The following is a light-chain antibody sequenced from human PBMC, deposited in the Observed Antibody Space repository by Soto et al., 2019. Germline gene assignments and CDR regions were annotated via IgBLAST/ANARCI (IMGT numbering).Light chain of an antibody. Sequence: EIGMTQSPATLSLTPGERATLSCRASQPITDNLAWYQQRPGQAPRPLIYGASTRATGVPARFSGSVSATEFTRTISSLQSEDFAVYYCQQYNNWPPYTFGQGTQLEIK. J-gene: IGKJ2*01. V-gene: IGKV3-15*01. CDR3: QQYNNWPPYT. CDR2: GAS. CDR1: QPITDN.